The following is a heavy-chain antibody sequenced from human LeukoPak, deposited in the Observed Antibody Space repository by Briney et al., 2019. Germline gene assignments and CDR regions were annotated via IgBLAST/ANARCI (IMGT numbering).Heavy chain of an antibody. D-gene: IGHD2-8*01. V-gene: IGHV4-39*07. J-gene: IGHJ6*03. CDR1: GGSISTSNYY. Sequence: SETLPLTCTVSGGSISTSNYYWGWIRQPPGKGLEWIGTIYYSGSTYYNPSLKSRVTISVDTSKSQFSLKLTSVTGADTAVYYCVRIAMAYYYYMDVWGKGTRISASS. CDR3: VRIAMAYYYYMDV. CDR2: IYYSGST.